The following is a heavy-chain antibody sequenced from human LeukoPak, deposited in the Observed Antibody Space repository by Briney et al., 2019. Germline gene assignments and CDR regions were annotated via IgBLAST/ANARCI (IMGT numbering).Heavy chain of an antibody. V-gene: IGHV3-21*01. J-gene: IGHJ4*02. Sequence: GGSLRLSCAASGFTFSSYSMNWVRQAPGKGLEWVSSISSSSSYIYYADSVKGRFTISRDNAKNSLYLQMNSLRAEDTAVYYCARSYSSSWSQVDYWGQGTLVTVSS. CDR1: GFTFSSYS. D-gene: IGHD6-13*01. CDR3: ARSYSSSWSQVDY. CDR2: ISSSSSYI.